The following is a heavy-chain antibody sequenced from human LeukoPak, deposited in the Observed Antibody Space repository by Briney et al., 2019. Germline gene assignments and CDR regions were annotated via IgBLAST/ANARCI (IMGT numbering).Heavy chain of an antibody. CDR1: GGSISSYY. V-gene: IGHV4-59*01. D-gene: IGHD1-7*01. CDR3: VRDRELFY. J-gene: IGHJ4*02. CDR2: IYYSGST. Sequence: NASETLSLTCTVSGGSISSYYWSWIRQPPGKGLEWIGFIYYSGSTNYNPSLKSRVTISADTSKNQFSLKLSSVTAADTAVYYCVRDRELFYWGQGTLVTVSS.